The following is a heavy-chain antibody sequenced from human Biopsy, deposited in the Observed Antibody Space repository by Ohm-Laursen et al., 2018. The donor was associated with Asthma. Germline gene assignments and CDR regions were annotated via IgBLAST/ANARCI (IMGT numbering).Heavy chain of an antibody. V-gene: IGHV3-53*01. CDR3: ARGDSSNWSHYYFDY. Sequence: SLRLSCSASGFAVSSDYMFWVRQAPGKGLEWVSVIYRGGTSHTADSVRGRFTISRDYSKNTLYLQMHSLRAEDTAVYYCARGDSSNWSHYYFDYWGQGTLVTVSS. CDR1: GFAVSSDY. D-gene: IGHD3-22*01. J-gene: IGHJ4*02. CDR2: IYRGGTS.